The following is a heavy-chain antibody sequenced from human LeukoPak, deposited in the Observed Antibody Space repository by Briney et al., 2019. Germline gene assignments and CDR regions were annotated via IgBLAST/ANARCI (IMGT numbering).Heavy chain of an antibody. D-gene: IGHD2/OR15-2a*01. Sequence: SVKVSCKASGGTFSSYAISWVRQAPGQGLEWMGGIIPIFGTANYAQKFQGRVTITADESTSTACMELSSLRSEDTAVYYCVRGPLSIGGFDQFDYWGQGTLVTVSS. CDR2: IIPIFGTA. CDR3: VRGPLSIGGFDQFDY. V-gene: IGHV1-69*01. CDR1: GGTFSSYA. J-gene: IGHJ4*02.